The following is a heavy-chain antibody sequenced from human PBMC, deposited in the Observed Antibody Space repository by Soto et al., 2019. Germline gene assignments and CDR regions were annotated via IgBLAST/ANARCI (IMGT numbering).Heavy chain of an antibody. CDR3: ARTDYYGSSGSFCY. Sequence: SETLSLTCTVSGGSISNYYWSWIRQPPGKGLEWIGYIYDSGSTNYNPSLKSRVTISVDTSKNHFSLKLSSVTAADTAMYFCARTDYYGSSGSFCYWGQGTLVTVSS. J-gene: IGHJ4*02. CDR2: IYDSGST. CDR1: GGSISNYY. D-gene: IGHD3-22*01. V-gene: IGHV4-59*01.